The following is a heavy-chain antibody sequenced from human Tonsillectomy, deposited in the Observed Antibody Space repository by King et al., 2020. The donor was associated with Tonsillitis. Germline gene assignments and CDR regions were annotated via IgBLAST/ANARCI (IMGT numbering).Heavy chain of an antibody. CDR3: ARPHYGGNSGSPFDY. V-gene: IGHV4-39*01. Sequence: QLQESGPGLVKSSETLSLTCTVSGGSISGTNYYWGWIRQPPGKGLEWIGGIFYSGSTYYNPSLKSRVTISVDTSNNQLSLRLSSVTAADTAVYYCARPHYGGNSGSPFDYWGQGTLVTVSS. CDR2: IFYSGST. D-gene: IGHD4-23*01. J-gene: IGHJ4*02. CDR1: GGSISGTNYY.